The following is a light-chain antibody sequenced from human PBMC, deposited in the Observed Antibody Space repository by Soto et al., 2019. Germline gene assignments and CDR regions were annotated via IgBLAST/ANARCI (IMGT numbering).Light chain of an antibody. CDR1: QSVSSSY. Sequence: EIVMTQSPATLSVSAGERATLSCRASQSVSSSYLAWYQQKPGQAPRLLIYAASTRATGIPGRFSGSGSGTEFTLTISSLQSEDFAVYYCQQYNYWPRTFGQGTKVDIK. J-gene: IGKJ1*01. V-gene: IGKV3-15*01. CDR2: AAS. CDR3: QQYNYWPRT.